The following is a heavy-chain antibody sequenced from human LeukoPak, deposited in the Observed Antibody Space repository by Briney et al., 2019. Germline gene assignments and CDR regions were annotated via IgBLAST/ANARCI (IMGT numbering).Heavy chain of an antibody. D-gene: IGHD6-13*01. V-gene: IGHV4-39*01. CDR3: ARYSSSWNFDY. J-gene: IGHJ4*02. CDR1: GGSISSSSYD. CDR2: IYYSGST. Sequence: PSETLSLTCTVSGGSISSSSYDWGWIRQPPGKGLEWIGSIYYSGSTYYNPSLKSRVTRSVDTSKNQFSLKLSSVTAADTAVYYCARYSSSWNFDYWGQGTLVTVSS.